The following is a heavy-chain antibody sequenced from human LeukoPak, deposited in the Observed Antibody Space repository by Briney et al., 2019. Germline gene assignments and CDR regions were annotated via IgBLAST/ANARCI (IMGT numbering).Heavy chain of an antibody. V-gene: IGHV1-24*01. D-gene: IGHD2-2*01. CDR3: ATGPMPAAYFDY. J-gene: IGHJ4*02. Sequence: ASVKVSCKVSGYTLTELSMHWVRQAPGKGLEWMGGFDPEDGETIYAQKFQGRVTMTEDTSTDTAYMELSSLRSEDTAGYYCATGPMPAAYFDYWGQGTLVTVSS. CDR2: FDPEDGET. CDR1: GYTLTELS.